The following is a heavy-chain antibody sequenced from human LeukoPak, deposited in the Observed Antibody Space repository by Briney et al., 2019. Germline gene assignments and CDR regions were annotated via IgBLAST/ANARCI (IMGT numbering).Heavy chain of an antibody. CDR2: TSYDGSNK. J-gene: IGHJ4*02. Sequence: PGGSLRLSCTTSGFTFSAYNMHWVRQAPGKGLEWVGMTSYDGSNKYYADSVKGRFTISRDNSKNTLYLQMNSLRAEDTAVYYCARSDRGGVRGYYFDYWGQGTLVTVSS. V-gene: IGHV3-30-3*01. CDR1: GFTFSAYN. D-gene: IGHD3-10*01. CDR3: ARSDRGGVRGYYFDY.